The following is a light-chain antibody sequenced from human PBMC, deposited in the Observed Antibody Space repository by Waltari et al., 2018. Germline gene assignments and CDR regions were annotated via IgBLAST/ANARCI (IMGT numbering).Light chain of an antibody. Sequence: QSALTQPPSASGSPGQSVTISCTGTSSDVGGFDYVSWYQQHPGKVPRLMIYEVSKRPAGGPDRFSCSKSGNTASLTVSGLQVEDEADYYCSSFAGSSQMLFGGGTKLTVL. CDR2: EVS. CDR3: SSFAGSSQML. J-gene: IGLJ2*01. CDR1: SSDVGGFDY. V-gene: IGLV2-8*01.